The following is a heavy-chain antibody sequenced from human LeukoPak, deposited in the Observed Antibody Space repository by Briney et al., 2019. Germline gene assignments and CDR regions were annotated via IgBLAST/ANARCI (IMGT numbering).Heavy chain of an antibody. CDR2: IYYSGST. CDR3: ARDGPSYYGPGSYDY. J-gene: IGHJ4*02. Sequence: PSETLSLTCTVSGGSISSYYWSWIRQPPGKGLEWIGYIYYSGSTNYNPSLKSRVTISVDTSKNQFSLKLSSVTAADTAVYYCARDGPSYYGPGSYDYWGQGTLVPVSS. CDR1: GGSISSYY. D-gene: IGHD3-10*01. V-gene: IGHV4-59*01.